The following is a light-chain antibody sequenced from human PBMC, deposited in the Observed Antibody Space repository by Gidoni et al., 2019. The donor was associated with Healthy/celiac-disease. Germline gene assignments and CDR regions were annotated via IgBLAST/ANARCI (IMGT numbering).Light chain of an antibody. CDR2: AAS. CDR3: QQYYSYPWM. CDR1: QGIRSY. Sequence: AIRMTQSPSSFSASTGDRVTITCRASQGIRSYLAWYQQKPGKDPKILIYAASTLQSGVPSRFGSGSGTDFTLTISCLQSEDFATYYFQQYYSYPWMFXQXTKVEIK. J-gene: IGKJ1*01. V-gene: IGKV1-8*01.